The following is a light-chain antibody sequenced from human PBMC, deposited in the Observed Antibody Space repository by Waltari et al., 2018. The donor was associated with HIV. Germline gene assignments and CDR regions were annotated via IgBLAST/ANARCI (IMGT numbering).Light chain of an antibody. V-gene: IGKV3-15*01. CDR3: QQYGKWPHN. CDR2: GAS. CDR1: ENVIIN. Sequence: IVLPPSPATLSVSPGERATLSCRASENVIINLAWYQQKPGQPPRLLLFGASTRATDIPARFSGSGSGTEFTLTINSLQPEDSAIYYCQQYGKWPHNFGGGTKVEVK. J-gene: IGKJ4*01.